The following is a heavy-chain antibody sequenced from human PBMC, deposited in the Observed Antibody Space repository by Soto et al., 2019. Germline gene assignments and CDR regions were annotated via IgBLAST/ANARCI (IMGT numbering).Heavy chain of an antibody. CDR2: ISAYNGNT. CDR1: GYTFTSYG. Sequence: QVQLVQSGAEVKKPGASVKVSCKASGYTFTSYGISWVRQAPGQGLEWMGWISAYNGNTNYAQKLQGRVTMTTDTSTSTAYRELRSLRSDDRAVYYCAREILLYSSSWSWAYLDYWGQGTLVTVSS. D-gene: IGHD6-13*01. CDR3: AREILLYSSSWSWAYLDY. J-gene: IGHJ4*02. V-gene: IGHV1-18*01.